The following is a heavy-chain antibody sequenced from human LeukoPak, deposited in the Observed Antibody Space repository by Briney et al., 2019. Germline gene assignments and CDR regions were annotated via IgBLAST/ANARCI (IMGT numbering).Heavy chain of an antibody. CDR1: GFTVSNNY. Sequence: PGGSLRLSCAASGFTVSNNYMSWVRQAPGKGLEWVSVIYSDGDTFYSDSVKGRFTISRDSSKNTLYLQMNSLRADDTAVYYCARDSSGPAFWGQGTPVTVSS. J-gene: IGHJ4*02. CDR3: ARDSSGPAF. CDR2: IYSDGDT. V-gene: IGHV3-53*01. D-gene: IGHD6-19*01.